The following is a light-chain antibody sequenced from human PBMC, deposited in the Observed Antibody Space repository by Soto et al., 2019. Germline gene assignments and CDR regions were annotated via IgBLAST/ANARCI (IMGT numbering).Light chain of an antibody. J-gene: IGKJ3*01. CDR3: LQFHSTPPT. Sequence: DIVMTQSPDSLAVSLGERATINCKSSQSVLYRGNNQNYLAWYQQKPGQPPKLLIYWTSIRESGVPDRFSGSGSGTDFTLTISSLQAEDVAVYYCLQFHSTPPTFGPGTKVDIK. V-gene: IGKV4-1*01. CDR2: WTS. CDR1: QSVLYRGNNQNY.